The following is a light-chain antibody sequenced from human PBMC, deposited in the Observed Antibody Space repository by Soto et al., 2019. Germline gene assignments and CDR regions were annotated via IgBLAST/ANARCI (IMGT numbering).Light chain of an antibody. J-gene: IGKJ2*01. CDR2: TAS. CDR3: EQSYSSLYT. Sequence: DILMTQSPASLSSSVGDRVTITCRASQSISSFLHWYQQKPGKAPELLIYTASSLQSGAPKRFSGGGSGTEFTLTITSLQPEDFATYFCEQSYSSLYTFGQGTKLEIK. CDR1: QSISSF. V-gene: IGKV1-39*01.